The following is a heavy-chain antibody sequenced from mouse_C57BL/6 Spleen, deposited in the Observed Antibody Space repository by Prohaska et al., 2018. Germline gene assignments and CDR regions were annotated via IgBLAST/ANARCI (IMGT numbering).Heavy chain of an antibody. Sequence: HGKSLEWIGDINPNNGGTSYNQKFKGKATLTVDKSSSTAYMELRSLTSEDSAVYYCARSGGYYGSSSAWFAYWGQGTLVTVSA. V-gene: IGHV1-26*01. D-gene: IGHD1-1*01. CDR3: ARSGGYYGSSSAWFAY. J-gene: IGHJ3*01. CDR2: INPNNGGT.